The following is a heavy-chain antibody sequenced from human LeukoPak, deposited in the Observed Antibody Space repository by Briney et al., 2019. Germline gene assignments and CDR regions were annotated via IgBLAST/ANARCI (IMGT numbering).Heavy chain of an antibody. CDR1: GFTFSSSA. CDR3: AKAGAYSNGYHEYPNYVDY. CDR2: ISDTGRLS. J-gene: IGHJ4*02. Sequence: GGSLRLSCAASGFTFSSSAMSWVRQAPGKGLEWVAAISDTGRLSYCADSVNGRFTISRDNSKNTLSLQMNSLRAADTAVYYCAKAGAYSNGYHEYPNYVDYWGQGTLVTVSS. V-gene: IGHV3-23*01. D-gene: IGHD3-22*01.